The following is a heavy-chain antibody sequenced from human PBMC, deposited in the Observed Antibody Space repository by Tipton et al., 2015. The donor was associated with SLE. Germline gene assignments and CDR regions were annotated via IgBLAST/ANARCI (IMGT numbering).Heavy chain of an antibody. V-gene: IGHV1-46*01. Sequence: QSGAEVKKPGASVKVSCKASGYTLTNYGFNWVRQAPGQGLEWMGIIDPSGGFTTYAQKFQGRVTMTRDTSTSTVYMELSGLTSDDTAVYYCAREVDAFDIWGQGTTVIVS. CDR1: GYTLTNYG. CDR3: AREVDAFDI. J-gene: IGHJ3*02. CDR2: IDPSGGFT.